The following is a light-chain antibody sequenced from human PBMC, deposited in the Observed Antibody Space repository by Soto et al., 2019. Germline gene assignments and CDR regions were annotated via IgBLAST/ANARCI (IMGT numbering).Light chain of an antibody. V-gene: IGKV1-9*01. CDR3: QQLNKYPIT. CDR2: AAS. CDR1: QGISSY. J-gene: IGKJ5*01. Sequence: IQLTQSPSSLSASAGDRVTITCRASQGISSYLAWYQQKPGKAPKLLISAASTLQSGVPSRFSGSASGTDFTLTISSLQPEDFATYYCQQLNKYPITFGQGTRLEIK.